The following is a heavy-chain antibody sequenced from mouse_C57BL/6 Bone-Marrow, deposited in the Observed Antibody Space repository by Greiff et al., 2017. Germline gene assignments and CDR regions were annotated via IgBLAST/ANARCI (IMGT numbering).Heavy chain of an antibody. J-gene: IGHJ4*01. V-gene: IGHV1-81*01. D-gene: IGHD1-1*01. CDR2: IYPRSGNT. CDR3: ARGDYCSSNYCAMDY. Sequence: QVQLQQSGAELARPGASVKLSCKASGYTFTSYGISWVKQRTGQGLEWIGEIYPRSGNTYYNEKFKGKATLTADKSSSTAYMELRSLTSEDSAVYVCARGDYCSSNYCAMDYWGQGTSVTVS. CDR1: GYTFTSYG.